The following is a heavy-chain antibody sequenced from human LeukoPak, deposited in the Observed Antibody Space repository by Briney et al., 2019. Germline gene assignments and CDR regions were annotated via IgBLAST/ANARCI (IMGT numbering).Heavy chain of an antibody. CDR3: AKDRCTGSSCYSGIWDY. CDR2: VSGSGGST. J-gene: IGHJ4*02. CDR1: GFTFSNYA. V-gene: IGHV3-23*01. D-gene: IGHD2-15*01. Sequence: GGSLRLSCAASGFTFSNYAMSWVRQAPGKGLEWVSAVSGSGGSTYYADSVKGRFTISRDNSKNTLYLQMNSLRVEDTAEYYCAKDRCTGSSCYSGIWDYWGQGTLVTVSS.